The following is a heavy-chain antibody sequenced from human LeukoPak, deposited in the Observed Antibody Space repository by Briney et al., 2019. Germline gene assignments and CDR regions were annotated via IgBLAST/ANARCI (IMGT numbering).Heavy chain of an antibody. CDR3: ARLSDLNWFDP. D-gene: IGHD2-21*02. V-gene: IGHV4-30-2*01. Sequence: SETLSLTCAVSGGSISSGGYSWSWIRQPPGKGLEWIGYIYHSGSTYYNPSLKSRVTISVDRSKNQFSLKLSSVTAADTAVYYCARLSDLNWFDPWGQGTLVTVSS. CDR2: IYHSGST. J-gene: IGHJ5*02. CDR1: GGSISSGGYS.